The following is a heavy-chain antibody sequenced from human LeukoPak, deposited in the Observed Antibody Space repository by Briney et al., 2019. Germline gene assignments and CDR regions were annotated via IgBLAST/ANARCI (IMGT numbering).Heavy chain of an antibody. CDR1: GFTFSSYA. V-gene: IGHV3-30-3*01. D-gene: IGHD5-18*01. J-gene: IGHJ4*02. Sequence: QTGGSLRLSCAASGFTFSSYAMHWVRQAPGKGLEWVAVISYDGSNKYYADSVKGRFTISRDNSKNTLYLQMNSLRAEDTAVYYCARQMKMVQLWLVSGYFDYWGQGTLVTVSS. CDR2: ISYDGSNK. CDR3: ARQMKMVQLWLVSGYFDY.